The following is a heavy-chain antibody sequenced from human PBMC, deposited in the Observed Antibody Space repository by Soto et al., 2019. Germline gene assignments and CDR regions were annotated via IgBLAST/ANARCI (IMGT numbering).Heavy chain of an antibody. D-gene: IGHD3-10*01. CDR1: GIPVSRNY. J-gene: IGHJ6*02. CDR3: ARDGPYYYASRMDV. V-gene: IGHV3-53*04. CDR2: LHSGGDT. Sequence: LSVTCTVSGIPVSRNYMTCVRQAPGKGLEWVSVLHSGGDTYYANSVKGRFTISRHDSTNTVFLQMNSLTAEDTAVYYCARDGPYYYASRMDVWGQGTTVTVSS.